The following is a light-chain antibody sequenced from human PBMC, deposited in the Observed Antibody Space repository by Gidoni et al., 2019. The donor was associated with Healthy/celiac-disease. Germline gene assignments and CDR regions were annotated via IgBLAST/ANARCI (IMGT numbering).Light chain of an antibody. J-gene: IGKJ1*01. Sequence: DIQLTQSPSSLSASLVDRVTITCQASQDISNYLNWYQQKPGKAPKLLIYDASNLETGVPSRFSGSGSGTDFTFTISSLQPEDIATYYCQQYDNLPWTFGQGTKVEIK. V-gene: IGKV1-33*01. CDR3: QQYDNLPWT. CDR1: QDISNY. CDR2: DAS.